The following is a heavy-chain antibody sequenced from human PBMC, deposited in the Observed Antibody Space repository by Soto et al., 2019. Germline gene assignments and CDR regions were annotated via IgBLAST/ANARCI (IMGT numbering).Heavy chain of an antibody. CDR3: ARGEEEGNYFDN. CDR2: IWHDGSFK. Sequence: QVQLVESGGGVVQPGRSLRLSCAASGFTFRSYGMHWVRQAPGKGLEWVASIWHDGSFKYEADSVKGRFTISRDNSKNTLSLQMNSLRADDTAGYYCARGEEEGNYFDNWGLGTLVTVSS. V-gene: IGHV3-33*01. CDR1: GFTFRSYG. J-gene: IGHJ4*02.